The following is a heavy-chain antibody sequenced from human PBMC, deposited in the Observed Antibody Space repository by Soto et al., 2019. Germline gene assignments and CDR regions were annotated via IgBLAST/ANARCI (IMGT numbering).Heavy chain of an antibody. CDR2: ISPYNGDT. J-gene: IGHJ5*02. CDR3: VRDASSGYRGWWDP. Sequence: QVQMVQSGNEVKKPGASVMVSFKTSGYTFTSYGVSWVRQAPGQGLEWIGLISPYNGDTLYARKFQGRVTVTADRATDTVYMELRSLTSDDTAVYYCVRDASSGYRGWWDPWGQGTLVTVSS. V-gene: IGHV1-18*01. CDR1: GYTFTSYG. D-gene: IGHD6-25*01.